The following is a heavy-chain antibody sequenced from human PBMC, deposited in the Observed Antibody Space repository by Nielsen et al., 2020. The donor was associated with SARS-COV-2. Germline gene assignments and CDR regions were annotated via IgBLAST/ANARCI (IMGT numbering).Heavy chain of an antibody. V-gene: IGHV3-53*01. J-gene: IGHJ6*02. Sequence: GESLKISCAASGFTVSSNYMSWVRQAPGKGLEWVSVIYSGDSTYYADSVKGRFTISRDNSKNTLYLQMNSLRAEDTAVYYCARDVGGSYYQNYYYYGMDVWGQGTTVTVSS. CDR2: IYSGDST. D-gene: IGHD1-26*01. CDR3: ARDVGGSYYQNYYYYGMDV. CDR1: GFTVSSNY.